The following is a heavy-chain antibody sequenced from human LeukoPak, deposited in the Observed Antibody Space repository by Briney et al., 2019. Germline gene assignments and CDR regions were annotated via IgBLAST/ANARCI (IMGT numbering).Heavy chain of an antibody. J-gene: IGHJ3*02. CDR2: INPSGGST. CDR1: GYTFTSYY. D-gene: IGHD1-7*01. V-gene: IGHV1-46*01. Sequence: GASVKVSCKASGYTFTSYYKHWVRQAPGQGLEWMGIINPSGGSTSYAQKFQGRVTMTRDTSTSTVYMELSSLRSEDTAVYYCATDITGTTGGRDAFDIWGQGTMVTVSS. CDR3: ATDITGTTGGRDAFDI.